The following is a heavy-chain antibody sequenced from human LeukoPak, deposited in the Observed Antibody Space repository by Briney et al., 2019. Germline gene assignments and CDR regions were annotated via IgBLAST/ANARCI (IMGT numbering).Heavy chain of an antibody. J-gene: IGHJ4*02. V-gene: IGHV4-4*09. D-gene: IGHD6-6*01. Sequence: AETLSLTCAASGGSISTYYWSWLRRPPGKGLEWVAYIHASGPTNYNPSLKSRITISVNTSNNQFSLKLSSVTAADTAVYYCARHDAGMAARPFDNWGQGTLVTGSS. CDR1: GGSISTYY. CDR3: ARHDAGMAARPFDN. CDR2: IHASGPT.